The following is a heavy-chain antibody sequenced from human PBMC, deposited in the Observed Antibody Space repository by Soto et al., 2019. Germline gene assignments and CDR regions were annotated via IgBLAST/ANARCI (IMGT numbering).Heavy chain of an antibody. J-gene: IGHJ4*02. CDR2: INPSGGST. Sequence: QVQLVQSGAEVKKPGASVKVSCKASGYTFTSYYMHWVRQAPGQGLEWMGIINPSGGSTSYAQKFPGRVTMPSVTSTSTVYMELSSLRSEDTAVYYCAMYSSSWHYYFDYWGQGALVTVSS. CDR1: GYTFTSYY. V-gene: IGHV1-46*03. D-gene: IGHD6-13*01. CDR3: AMYSSSWHYYFDY.